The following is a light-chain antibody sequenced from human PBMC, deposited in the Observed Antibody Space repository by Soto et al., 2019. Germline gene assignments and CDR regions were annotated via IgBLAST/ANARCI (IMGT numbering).Light chain of an antibody. CDR2: WAS. V-gene: IGKV4-1*01. J-gene: IGKJ2*01. CDR3: QQYYETPPYT. CDR1: QSIFYSSNNKNY. Sequence: DIVMTQSPDSLAVSLGERATINCKSSQSIFYSSNNKNYLAWYQQKPGHPPKLLIYWASTRESGVPDRFSGSGSGKDFTLTISSLQAEDVSVYYCQQYYETPPYTFGQGTKLEIK.